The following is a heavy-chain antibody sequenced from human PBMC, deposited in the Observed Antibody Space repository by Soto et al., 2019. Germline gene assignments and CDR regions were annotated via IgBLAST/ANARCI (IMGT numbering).Heavy chain of an antibody. D-gene: IGHD1-7*01. V-gene: IGHV3-64D*06. Sequence: QPGGSLRLSCSASGFTFLSYAMHWVRQAPGKGLEYVSAIGSNGSSTYYADSVKGRFTISRDNSKNTLYLQMSSLRAEDTAMYYCVKDQDWNYASNDAFDIWGQGTMVTVSS. J-gene: IGHJ3*02. CDR2: IGSNGSST. CDR3: VKDQDWNYASNDAFDI. CDR1: GFTFLSYA.